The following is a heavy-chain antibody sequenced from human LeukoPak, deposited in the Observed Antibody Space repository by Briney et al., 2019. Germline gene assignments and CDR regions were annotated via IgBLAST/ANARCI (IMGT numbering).Heavy chain of an antibody. V-gene: IGHV3-30*18. D-gene: IGHD3-22*01. CDR1: GFIFSSCD. Sequence: PGGSLRLSCAASGFIFSSCDMPWVRQAPGKGLEWVAVMSYDGSNKYYADSVKGRFTISRDNSKNTLYLQINSLRAEDTAVYYCAKLGYDSSGPADYWGQGALVTVSS. CDR2: MSYDGSNK. CDR3: AKLGYDSSGPADY. J-gene: IGHJ4*02.